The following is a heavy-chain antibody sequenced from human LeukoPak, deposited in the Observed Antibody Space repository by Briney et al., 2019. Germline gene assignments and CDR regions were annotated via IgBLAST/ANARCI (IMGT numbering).Heavy chain of an antibody. CDR3: AKNWVASSWFNWFDP. CDR2: ISGSGGST. CDR1: GFTFSSYA. Sequence: GGSLRLSCAASGFTFSSYAMSWVRQAPGKGLEWVSAISGSGGSTHYADSVKGRFTISRDNSKNTVYLQMNSLRAEDTAVYYCAKNWVASSWFNWFDPWGQGTLVTVSS. D-gene: IGHD6-13*01. V-gene: IGHV3-23*01. J-gene: IGHJ5*02.